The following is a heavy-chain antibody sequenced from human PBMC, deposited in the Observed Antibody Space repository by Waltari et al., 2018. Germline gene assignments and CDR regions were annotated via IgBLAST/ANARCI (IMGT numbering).Heavy chain of an antibody. CDR2: MSYDGFSK. D-gene: IGHD2-15*01. Sequence: QVQLVESGGGVVQPGRSLRLSCAAPAFTYRTSIIHWVRQAPGKGVEWVAAMSYDGFSKYYADSVKGRFSIGRDDSQNTVYLQANSLTTEDTAVYYCGREGGTSGYSGYLDTWGQGTLVTVSS. J-gene: IGHJ4*02. CDR3: GREGGTSGYSGYLDT. V-gene: IGHV3-30*01. CDR1: AFTYRTSI.